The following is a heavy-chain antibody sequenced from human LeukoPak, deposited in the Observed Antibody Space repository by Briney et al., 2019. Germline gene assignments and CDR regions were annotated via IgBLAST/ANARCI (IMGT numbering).Heavy chain of an antibody. D-gene: IGHD3-3*01. J-gene: IGHJ4*02. Sequence: PGGFLRLSCAASGFTFNSYGMHWVRQAPGKGLEWVALIWYDGSNKYYADSVKGRFTISRDNSKNTLYLQMNSLRAGDTAVYYCARGRSGQPYFDYWGQGTLVTVSS. V-gene: IGHV3-33*01. CDR1: GFTFNSYG. CDR2: IWYDGSNK. CDR3: ARGRSGQPYFDY.